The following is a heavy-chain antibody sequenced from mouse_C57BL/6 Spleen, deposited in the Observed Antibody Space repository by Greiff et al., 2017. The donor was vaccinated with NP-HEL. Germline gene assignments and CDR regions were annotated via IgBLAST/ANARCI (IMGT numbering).Heavy chain of an antibody. D-gene: IGHD2-10*01. CDR3: ARMPTGGFSY. J-gene: IGHJ3*01. CDR1: GYAFSSYW. CDR2: IYPGDGDT. Sequence: VQLQQSGAELVKPGASVKISCKASGYAFSSYWMNWVKQRPGKGLEWIGQIYPGDGDTNYNGKFKGKATLTADKSSSPACMQLSSLTSEDSAVYVCARMPTGGFSYWGQGTLVTVAA. V-gene: IGHV1-80*01.